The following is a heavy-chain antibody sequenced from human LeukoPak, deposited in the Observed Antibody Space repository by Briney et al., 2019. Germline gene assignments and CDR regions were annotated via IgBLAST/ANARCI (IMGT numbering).Heavy chain of an antibody. J-gene: IGHJ4*02. CDR1: DSSSSHT. Sequence: GGSLRLSRVPPLDSSSSHTTCTGCQAPVRGLEWVAIVTNNGGATYYADSVKGRFTISRDNSKNTLYLQMHSLRVEDTAVYYCAKNDYSDFTPSPFHVWGQGTLVTVSS. CDR2: VTNNGGAT. D-gene: IGHD4-11*01. V-gene: IGHV3-23*01. CDR3: AKNDYSDFTPSPFHV.